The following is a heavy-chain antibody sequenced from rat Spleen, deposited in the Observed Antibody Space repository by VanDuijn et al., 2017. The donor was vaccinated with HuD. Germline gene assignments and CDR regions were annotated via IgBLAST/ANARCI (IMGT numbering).Heavy chain of an antibody. CDR2: ISPSGGST. V-gene: IGHV5-19*01. CDR3: ATDQGYGGYSAYWYFDF. D-gene: IGHD1-11*01. J-gene: IGHJ1*01. CDR1: GFTFSNYG. Sequence: EVQLVESGGGLVQPGRSLKLSCAASGFTFSNYGMHWIRQAPTKGLEWVASISPSGGSTYYRDSVKGRFTISRDNAKSTLYLQMDSLRSEDKATDYCATDQGYGGYSAYWYFDFWGPGTMVTVSS.